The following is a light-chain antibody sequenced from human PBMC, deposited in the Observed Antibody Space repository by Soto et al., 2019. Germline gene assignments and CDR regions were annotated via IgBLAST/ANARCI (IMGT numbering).Light chain of an antibody. V-gene: IGLV2-14*01. CDR3: SSYTSSSLPV. CDR1: SSDVGGYNY. J-gene: IGLJ2*01. Sequence: QSVLTQPASVAGSPGQSITISCTGTSSDVGGYNYVSWYQQHPGKAPKLMIYEVSNRPSGVSNRFSGSKSANTASLTISGLQAEDEADYYCSSYTSSSLPVFGGGTKLTVL. CDR2: EVS.